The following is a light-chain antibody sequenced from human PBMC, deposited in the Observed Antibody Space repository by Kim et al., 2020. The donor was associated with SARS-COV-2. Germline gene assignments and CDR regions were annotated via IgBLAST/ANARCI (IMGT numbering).Light chain of an antibody. CDR2: GNT. Sequence: QTVTISCTGSSSNIGAGYYVHWYQQLPGTAPKLLIYGNTNRPSGVPDRFYGSKSGTSASLAITGLQAEDEADYYCQSYDSSLSGYVFGTGTKVTVL. V-gene: IGLV1-40*01. CDR1: SSNIGAGYY. J-gene: IGLJ1*01. CDR3: QSYDSSLSGYV.